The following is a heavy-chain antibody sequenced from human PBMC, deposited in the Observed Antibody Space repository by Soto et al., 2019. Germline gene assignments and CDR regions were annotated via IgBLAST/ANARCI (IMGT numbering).Heavy chain of an antibody. V-gene: IGHV1-69*06. D-gene: IGHD2-15*01. CDR2: IIPIFGTA. J-gene: IGHJ4*02. CDR1: GYTFTSYS. Sequence: SVKGSCKSSGYTFTSYSISWVRQAPGQGLECMGGIIPIFGTANYAQKFQGRVTITADKSTSTAYMELSSLRSEDTAVYYCAREAIVVVVAATEYYFDYWGQGTLVTVSS. CDR3: AREAIVVVVAATEYYFDY.